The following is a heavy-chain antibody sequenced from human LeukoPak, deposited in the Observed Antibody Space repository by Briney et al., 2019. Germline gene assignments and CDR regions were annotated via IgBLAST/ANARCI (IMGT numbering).Heavy chain of an antibody. CDR3: ARNGEDAFDI. CDR2: ISYDGSNK. J-gene: IGHJ3*02. CDR1: GFTFSSYA. V-gene: IGHV3-30*04. D-gene: IGHD3-10*01. Sequence: GGSLRLSCAASGFTFSSYAMHRVRQAPGKGLEWVAVISYDGSNKYYADSVKGRFTISRDNSKNTLYLQMNSLRAEDTAVYYCARNGEDAFDIWGQGTMVTVSS.